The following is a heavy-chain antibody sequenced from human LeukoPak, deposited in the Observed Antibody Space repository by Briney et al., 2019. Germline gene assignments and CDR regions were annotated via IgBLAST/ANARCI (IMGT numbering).Heavy chain of an antibody. V-gene: IGHV4-39*07. CDR2: IYYSGST. J-gene: IGHJ4*02. CDR3: ARSEQWLVPLDH. D-gene: IGHD6-19*01. Sequence: SETLSLTCTVSGGSISSSGYYWGWIRQPPGKGLEWIGSIYYSGSTFYNPSLKSRVAISVDTSKNQFSLKLNSVTAADTAVYYCARSEQWLVPLDHWGQGTLVTVSS. CDR1: GGSISSSGYY.